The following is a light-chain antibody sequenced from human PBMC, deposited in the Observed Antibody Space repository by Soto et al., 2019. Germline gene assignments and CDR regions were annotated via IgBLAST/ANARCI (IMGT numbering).Light chain of an antibody. CDR1: SSDVGGYNY. V-gene: IGLV2-14*01. CDR2: EVS. Sequence: QSALTQFASVSGSPGQSITISCTGTSSDVGGYNYVSWYQQYPGKAPKLIISEVSNRPSGVSNRFSGSKSGNTASLTISGLQAEDEAEYFCSSYASGDTYVFGTGTKLTVL. CDR3: SSYASGDTYV. J-gene: IGLJ1*01.